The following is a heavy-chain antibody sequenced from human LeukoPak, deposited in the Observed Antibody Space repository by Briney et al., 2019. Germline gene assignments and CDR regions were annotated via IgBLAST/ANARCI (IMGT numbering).Heavy chain of an antibody. J-gene: IGHJ5*02. CDR1: GFTFSGSS. D-gene: IGHD1-26*01. CDR3: TRDSGTYIWFDP. CDR2: IPKKDKGDGTTA. Sequence: AGSLRLSCAASGFTFSGSSIRWVRQSSGKGLEWVGQIPKKDKGDGTTAAYAASVTGRFTISRDDSLNMAYLQMKSLRAEDTALYYCTRDSGTYIWFDPWGQGTLVTVFS. V-gene: IGHV3-73*01.